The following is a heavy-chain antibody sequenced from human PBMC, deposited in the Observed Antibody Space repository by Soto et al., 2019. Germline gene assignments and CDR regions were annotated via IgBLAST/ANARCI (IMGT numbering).Heavy chain of an antibody. D-gene: IGHD4-17*01. Sequence: QVQLQESDPGLVKPSETLSLTCTVSGGSISSYYWSWIRQPPGKGLEWIGNIYYSGSTNYNPSLKSRVTISVDTSKNQFSLKLSSVTAADTAVYYCARGYGDYVSDYWGQGTLVTVSS. CDR3: ARGYGDYVSDY. J-gene: IGHJ4*02. CDR1: GGSISSYY. V-gene: IGHV4-59*01. CDR2: IYYSGST.